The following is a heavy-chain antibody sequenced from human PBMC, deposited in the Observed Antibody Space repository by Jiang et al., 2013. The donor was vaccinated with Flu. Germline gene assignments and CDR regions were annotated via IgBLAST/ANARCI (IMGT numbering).Heavy chain of an antibody. D-gene: IGHD6-6*01. Sequence: SSNWWSWVRQPQEGAGWIGEIYHSGKHQLQPVLKSRVTISVDKSKNQFSLKLSSVTAADTAVYYCAARPTWGQGTLVTVSS. CDR3: AARPT. CDR2: IYHSGKH. J-gene: IGHJ5*02. CDR1: SSNW. V-gene: IGHV4-4*02.